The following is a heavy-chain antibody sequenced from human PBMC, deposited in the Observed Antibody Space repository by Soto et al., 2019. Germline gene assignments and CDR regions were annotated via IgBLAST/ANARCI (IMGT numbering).Heavy chain of an antibody. V-gene: IGHV3-21*01. J-gene: IGHJ4*01. CDR3: ARDPSSGHGDY. D-gene: IGHD3-22*01. Sequence: EVHLVESGGGLVKPGGSLTLSCATSGFTFSSYSMNWVRQAPGKGLEWVSSISSSSSYIYYADSVKGRFTISRDNAKISLYLQMTSLRAEDTAVYYCARDPSSGHGDYWGQGTLVTVS. CDR2: ISSSSSYI. CDR1: GFTFSSYS.